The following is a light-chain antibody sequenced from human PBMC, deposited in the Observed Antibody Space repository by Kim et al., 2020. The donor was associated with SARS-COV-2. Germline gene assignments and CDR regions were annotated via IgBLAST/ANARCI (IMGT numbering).Light chain of an antibody. V-gene: IGLV1-47*01. J-gene: IGLJ2*01. Sequence: ELTQPPSASGTPGQRVTISCSGISSNIGSNYVYWYQQSPGTAPKLLIYRNNQRPSGVPDRFSGSKSGTSASLAISGLRSEDEADYYCAAWDDSLSGPHVIFGGGTQLTVL. CDR1: SSNIGSNY. CDR3: AAWDDSLSGPHVI. CDR2: RNN.